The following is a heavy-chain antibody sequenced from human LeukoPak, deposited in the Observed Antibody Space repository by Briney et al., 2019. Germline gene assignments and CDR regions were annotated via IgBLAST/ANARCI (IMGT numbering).Heavy chain of an antibody. CDR3: TKGGYDTSGYYTH. V-gene: IGHV3-9*01. Sequence: GRSLRLSCAASGFTFDDFAMHWVRQAPGKGLEWVSGISWKSDALGYADSVNGRFTISRDNAKNSLYLQMTSLRVEDTAFYYCTKGGYDTSGYYTHWGRGTLVTVSS. J-gene: IGHJ4*02. D-gene: IGHD3-22*01. CDR1: GFTFDDFA. CDR2: ISWKSDAL.